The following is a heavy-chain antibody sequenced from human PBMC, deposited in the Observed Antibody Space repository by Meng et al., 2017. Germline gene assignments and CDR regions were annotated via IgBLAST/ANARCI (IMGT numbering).Heavy chain of an antibody. V-gene: IGHV3-30*16. CDR1: GFIFSNYE. CDR3: ARDFDY. J-gene: IGHJ4*02. CDR2: ITKDGSRK. Sequence: QVPVVESGGAVVPPGRSLTLSCAASGFIFSNYEMHWVRQAPGKGLEWVACITKDGSRKYYLGSVRGRFTISRDNSKNTLYLEMNSLRSEDTALYYCARDFDYWGQGTLVTVSS.